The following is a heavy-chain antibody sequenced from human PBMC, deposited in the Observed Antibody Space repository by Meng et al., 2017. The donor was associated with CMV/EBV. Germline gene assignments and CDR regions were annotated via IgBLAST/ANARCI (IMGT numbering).Heavy chain of an antibody. CDR3: ARDLGYGDHVGYFDY. Sequence: GESLKISCAASGFTFSSYAMHWVRQAPGKGLEWVAVISYDGSNKYYADSVKGRFTISRDNSKNTLYLQMNSLRAEDTAVYYCARDLGYGDHVGYFDYWGQGTLVTVSS. V-gene: IGHV3-30-3*01. J-gene: IGHJ4*02. D-gene: IGHD4-17*01. CDR2: ISYDGSNK. CDR1: GFTFSSYA.